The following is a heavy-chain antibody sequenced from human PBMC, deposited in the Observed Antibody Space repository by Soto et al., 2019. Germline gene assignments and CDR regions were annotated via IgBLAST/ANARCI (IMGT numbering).Heavy chain of an antibody. CDR3: ASASIGKWERTDYFDY. J-gene: IGHJ4*01. CDR1: GGAISIYY. CDR2: IYYSGST. D-gene: IGHD1-26*01. V-gene: IGHV4-59*01. Sequence: PSETLSLTCTVSGGAISIYYWSLIRQPPGKGLEWIGYIYYSGSTNYNPSLKSRVTISVDTSKNQFSLKLSSVTAADTAVYYCASASIGKWERTDYFDYWGQGTXVTVSS.